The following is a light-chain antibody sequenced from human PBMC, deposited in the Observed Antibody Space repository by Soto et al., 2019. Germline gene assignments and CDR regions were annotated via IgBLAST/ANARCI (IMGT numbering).Light chain of an antibody. CDR2: GST. CDR1: SSNLGANYH. J-gene: IGLJ3*02. Sequence: QSVLTQPPSVSGAPGQRVTISCTGSSSNLGANYHVHWYQQLPGRAPKLLIYGSTNRPSGVPDRISGSKSGTSASLALTGLQAEDEADYYCQSYDNNLSGGVFGGGTKLTVL. CDR3: QSYDNNLSGGV. V-gene: IGLV1-40*01.